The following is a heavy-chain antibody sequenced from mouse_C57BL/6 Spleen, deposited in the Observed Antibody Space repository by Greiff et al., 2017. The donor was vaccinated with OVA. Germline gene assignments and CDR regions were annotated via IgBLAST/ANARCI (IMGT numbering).Heavy chain of an antibody. V-gene: IGHV5-17*01. CDR2: ISSGSSTI. CDR3: ARGGANRRGYFDV. J-gene: IGHJ1*03. CDR1: GFTFSDYG. D-gene: IGHD4-1*01. Sequence: EVHLVESGGGLVKPGGSLKLSCAASGFTFSDYGMHWVRQAPEKGLEWVAYISSGSSTIYYADTVKGRFTISRDNAKNTLFLQMTSLRSEDTAMYYCARGGANRRGYFDVWGTGTTVTVSS.